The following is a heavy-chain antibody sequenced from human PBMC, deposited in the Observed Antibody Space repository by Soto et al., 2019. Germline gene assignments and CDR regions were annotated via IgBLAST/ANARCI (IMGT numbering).Heavy chain of an antibody. CDR1: GFRFKSFV. J-gene: IGHJ4*01. CDR2: TSYDGNNK. V-gene: IGHV3-30*19. Sequence: QVQLVESGGGVVQPGTSLRLSCAASGFRFKSFVMHWVRQAPGKGLEWVAFTSYDGNNKDYGDSVKGRFTVSRDNSQNTLHLQMDFLRLEDTALYYCARWGTTGGFDLWGHGTLVSVSS. CDR3: ARWGTTGGFDL. D-gene: IGHD3-16*01.